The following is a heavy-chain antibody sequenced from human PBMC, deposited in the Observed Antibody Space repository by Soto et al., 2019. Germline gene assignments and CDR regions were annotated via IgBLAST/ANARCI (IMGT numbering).Heavy chain of an antibody. CDR3: ARDGVDVSRTTVRHGALDI. Sequence: QVQLVQSGAEVKKPWSSVKVSCKASGGSFSTYGISWVRQAPGQGLEWMGGFIPVFTTAKYAQKFQGRVSITADESTDTAYMELSSLRSEDTAVYFCARDGVDVSRTTVRHGALDIWGQGTVVTVSS. D-gene: IGHD4-17*01. J-gene: IGHJ3*02. CDR2: FIPVFTTA. CDR1: GGSFSTYG. V-gene: IGHV1-69*01.